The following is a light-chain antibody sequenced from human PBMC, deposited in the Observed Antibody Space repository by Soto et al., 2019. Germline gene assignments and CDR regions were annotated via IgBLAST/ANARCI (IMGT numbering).Light chain of an antibody. V-gene: IGKV1-5*01. J-gene: IGKJ2*01. CDR2: GAS. CDR3: QQYDSYPST. CDR1: HNIGSW. Sequence: DIQMTQSPSTLSASVGDRVTITCRASHNIGSWLAWYQQKPGKAPNLLIYGASSLQSGVPSRFSGSGFGTEFTLTISSLQPDAFATYHCQQYDSYPSTFGQGTKLEIK.